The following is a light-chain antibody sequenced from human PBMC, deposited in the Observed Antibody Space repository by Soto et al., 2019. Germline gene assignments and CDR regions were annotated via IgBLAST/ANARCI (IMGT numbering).Light chain of an antibody. V-gene: IGKV1-27*01. CDR1: QGISNY. J-gene: IGKJ1*01. Sequence: DIPMTQSPSSLSASVGDRVTITCRASQGISNYLAWYQQKPGKVPKLLIYAASTLQSGVPSRFSGSGSGTDFTFTISSLQPEDVATYYCQKYNSAPKWTFGQGTKVEIK. CDR3: QKYNSAPKWT. CDR2: AAS.